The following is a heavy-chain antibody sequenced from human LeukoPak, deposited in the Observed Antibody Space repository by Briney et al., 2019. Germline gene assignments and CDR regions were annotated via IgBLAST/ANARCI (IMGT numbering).Heavy chain of an antibody. CDR3: AREPTNWNGLFDY. D-gene: IGHD1-1*01. Sequence: SETLSLTCTVSGGSISSYYWNWIRQPPGKGLEWIGYIYYSGSTNYNPSLKSRVTISVDTSKNQFSLKLSSVTAADTAVYYCAREPTNWNGLFDYWGQGTLVTVSS. J-gene: IGHJ4*02. CDR2: IYYSGST. CDR1: GGSISSYY. V-gene: IGHV4-59*01.